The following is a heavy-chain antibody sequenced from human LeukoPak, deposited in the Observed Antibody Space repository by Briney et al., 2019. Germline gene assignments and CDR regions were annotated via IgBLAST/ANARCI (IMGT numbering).Heavy chain of an antibody. CDR2: ISSTSGTI. J-gene: IGHJ5*02. Sequence: GGSLRLSCAASGFTFSSYSMYWVRQAPGKGLEWVSWISSTSGTIHYADSVKGRFTTSRDNARDSLSLQMNSLRDEDTAVYYCARDHCTTGACRYFHLWGQGTLVTVSS. CDR1: GFTFSSYS. V-gene: IGHV3-48*02. D-gene: IGHD2-8*01. CDR3: ARDHCTTGACRYFHL.